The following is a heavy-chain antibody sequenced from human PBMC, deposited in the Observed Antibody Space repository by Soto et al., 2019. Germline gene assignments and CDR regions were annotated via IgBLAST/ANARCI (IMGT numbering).Heavy chain of an antibody. CDR1: GGSFSGYY. V-gene: IGHV4-34*01. CDR3: ARDKITGLFDY. CDR2: INHSGST. J-gene: IGHJ4*02. Sequence: QVQLQQWGAGLLKPSETLSLTCAVYGGSFSGYYWTWIRQPPATGLEWIGEINHSGSTNYNPSLKSRVPISVDTSQHQFSLKLTSVTAADTAVYYCARDKITGLFDYWGQGTLVTVSS. D-gene: IGHD2-8*02.